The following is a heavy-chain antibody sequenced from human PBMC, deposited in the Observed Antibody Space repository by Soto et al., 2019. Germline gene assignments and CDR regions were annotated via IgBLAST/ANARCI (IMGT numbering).Heavy chain of an antibody. CDR2: IYPGDSDA. D-gene: IGHD5-18*01. CDR3: VADTARTYYFYATDV. CDR1: VYSLTNYW. J-gene: IGHJ6*02. V-gene: IGHV5-51*01. Sequence: RGEYLKISCKGSVYSLTNYWIGWVRQMRGKGLEWMWIIYPGDSDARYSPSFQGQVTMSVDESSSTAYLQWDSLKASDTAIYYCVADTARTYYFYATDVWGQGTTVNVSS.